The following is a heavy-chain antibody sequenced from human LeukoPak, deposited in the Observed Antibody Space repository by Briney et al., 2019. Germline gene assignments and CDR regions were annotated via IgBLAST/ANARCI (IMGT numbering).Heavy chain of an antibody. J-gene: IGHJ2*01. D-gene: IGHD3-9*01. CDR3: ASFDYRFDL. CDR1: GFTLRTYW. V-gene: IGHV3-7*01. CDR2: IKRDGSEK. Sequence: PGGSLRLSCAASGFTLRTYWMSWVRQAPGKGLEWVASIKRDGSEKYYVDSVKGRFTISRDNAKNSLYLQMNSLRAEHTAVYYCASFDYRFDLWGRGTLVTVSS.